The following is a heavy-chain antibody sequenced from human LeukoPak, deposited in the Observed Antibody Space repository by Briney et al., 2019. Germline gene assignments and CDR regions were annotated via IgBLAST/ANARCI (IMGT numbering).Heavy chain of an antibody. CDR2: INPNSGGT. V-gene: IGHV1-2*02. CDR3: ARDRRGIAVATDDY. Sequence: GASVKVSCKASGYTFTGYYMHWVRQAPGQGLEWMGWINPNSGGTNYAQKFQGRVTMTRDTSISTAYMELSRLRSDDTAVYYCARDRRGIAVATDDYWGQGTLVTVSS. CDR1: GYTFTGYY. J-gene: IGHJ4*02. D-gene: IGHD6-19*01.